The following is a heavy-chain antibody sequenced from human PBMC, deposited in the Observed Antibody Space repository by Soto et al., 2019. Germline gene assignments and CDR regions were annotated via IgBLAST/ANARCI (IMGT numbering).Heavy chain of an antibody. CDR2: IKQDGSEK. J-gene: IGHJ5*02. V-gene: IGHV3-7*01. D-gene: IGHD5-18*01. CDR1: GFTFSSYW. CDR3: AKDRSVDTRDWFDP. Sequence: EVQLVESGGGLVQPGGSLRLSCAASGFTFSSYWMSWVRQAPGKGLEWVANIKQDGSEKYYVDSVKGRFTISRDNAKNSLYLQMNSLRAEDTAVYYCAKDRSVDTRDWFDPWGQGTLVTVSS.